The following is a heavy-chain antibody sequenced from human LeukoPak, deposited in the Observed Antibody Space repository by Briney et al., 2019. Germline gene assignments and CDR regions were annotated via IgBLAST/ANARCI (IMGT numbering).Heavy chain of an antibody. CDR3: AKEGGIAAAGPWYFDL. J-gene: IGHJ2*01. CDR1: GGSISSSN. D-gene: IGHD6-13*01. Sequence: ETLSLTCAVSGGSISSSNWWSWVRQPPGKGLEWVSVISASGGRTSYADSVKGRFTVSRDNSKNTLYLQMNSLRAEDTAVYYCAKEGGIAAAGPWYFDLWGRGTLVTVSS. V-gene: IGHV3-23*01. CDR2: ISASGGRT.